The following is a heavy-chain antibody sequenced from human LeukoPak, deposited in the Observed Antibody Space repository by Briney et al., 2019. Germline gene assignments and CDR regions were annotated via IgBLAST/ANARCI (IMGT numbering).Heavy chain of an antibody. CDR3: AKMRQWLVHFDY. CDR1: GFTFSTYA. J-gene: IGHJ4*02. V-gene: IGHV3-23*01. Sequence: PGGSLRLSCAASGFTFSTYAVNWVRQAPGKGLEWVSTISGSGGSTYYADSVKGRFTISRDNSENTLYLQMSSLRAEDTAVYYCAKMRQWLVHFDYWGQGTLVTVSS. CDR2: ISGSGGST. D-gene: IGHD6-19*01.